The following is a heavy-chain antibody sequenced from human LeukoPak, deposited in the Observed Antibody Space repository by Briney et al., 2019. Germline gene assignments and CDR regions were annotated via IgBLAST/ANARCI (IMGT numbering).Heavy chain of an antibody. J-gene: IGHJ4*02. CDR1: EYTFTSYD. CDR2: INPNSGNT. D-gene: IGHD3-10*01. V-gene: IGHV1-2*06. CDR3: ARALGYGSGSYLLTIY. Sequence: ASVKVSCKASEYTFTSYDINWVRQAPGQGLEWMGRINPNSGNTNFAQKFRGRVTMTRDTSISTAYMELSRLRSDDTAVYYCARALGYGSGSYLLTIYWGQGTLVTVSS.